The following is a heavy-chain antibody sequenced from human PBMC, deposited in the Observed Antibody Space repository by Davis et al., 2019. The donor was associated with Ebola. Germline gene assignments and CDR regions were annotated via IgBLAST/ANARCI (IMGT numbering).Heavy chain of an antibody. CDR2: ISSDSDYI. D-gene: IGHD6-19*01. V-gene: IGHV3-21*04. Sequence: PGGSLRLSCAASGFTFSTYSMSWVRQAPGKGLEWVSSISSDSDYIYYADSAKGRFTISRDNAKNSLYLQMNSLRAEDTAVYYCAKRGSSGWIYWSFDLWGRGTLVTVSS. J-gene: IGHJ2*01. CDR1: GFTFSTYS. CDR3: AKRGSSGWIYWSFDL.